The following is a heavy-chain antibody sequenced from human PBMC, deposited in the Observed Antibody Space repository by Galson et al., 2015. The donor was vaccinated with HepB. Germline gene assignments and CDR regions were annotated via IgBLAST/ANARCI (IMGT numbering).Heavy chain of an antibody. CDR3: ARAGHCSGGSCYSRAFDI. Sequence: SCKASGYTFTSYGISWVRQAPGQGLEWMGWISAYNGNTNYAQKLQGRVTMTTDTSTSTAYMELRSLRSDDTAVYYCARAGHCSGGSCYSRAFDIWGQGTMVTVSS. CDR1: GYTFTSYG. V-gene: IGHV1-18*01. J-gene: IGHJ3*02. CDR2: ISAYNGNT. D-gene: IGHD2-15*01.